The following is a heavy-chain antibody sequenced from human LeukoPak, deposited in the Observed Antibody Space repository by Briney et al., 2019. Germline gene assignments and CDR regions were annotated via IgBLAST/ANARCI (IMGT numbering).Heavy chain of an antibody. CDR1: RYSISGGYY. CDR3: ARDGNNRGLNDY. D-gene: IGHD2/OR15-2a*01. CDR2: LYHSGIT. J-gene: IGHJ4*02. V-gene: IGHV4-38-2*02. Sequence: SETLSLTCTVSRYSISGGYYWGWIRQPPGKGLEWIGCLYHSGITKYNPSLKSRVSISMDTSKNQFSLKMHSVTSADTAIYYCARDGNNRGLNDYWGQGILVTVSS.